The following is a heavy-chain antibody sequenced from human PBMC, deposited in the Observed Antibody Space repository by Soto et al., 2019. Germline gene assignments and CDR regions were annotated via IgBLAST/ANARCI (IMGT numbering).Heavy chain of an antibody. Sequence: PSEKLSLTCTVSGDSISSYFWSWFRQTPGKGLEWIGYIYYIGSTNYNPSLKSRVTISVDTSKNQFSLKLSSVTAADTAVDYCGREPRAGTALWGQGSLDTVSS. CDR2: IYYIGST. D-gene: IGHD6-19*01. J-gene: IGHJ1*01. CDR3: GREPRAGTAL. V-gene: IGHV4-59*01. CDR1: GDSISSYF.